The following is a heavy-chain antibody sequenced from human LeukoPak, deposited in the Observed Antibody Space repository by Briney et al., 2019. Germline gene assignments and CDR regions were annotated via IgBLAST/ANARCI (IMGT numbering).Heavy chain of an antibody. V-gene: IGHV4-4*07. CDR3: ARQPTKYSSGWFFDY. J-gene: IGHJ4*02. CDR2: IYTSGST. CDR1: GGSIRNYF. Sequence: SETLSLTCSVSGGSIRNYFWSWIRQPAGKGLEWIGRIYTSGSTDYNPSLRSRVTMSVDTSRNQFSLKLSSVTAADTAVYYCARQPTKYSSGWFFDYWGQGTLVTVSS. D-gene: IGHD6-19*01.